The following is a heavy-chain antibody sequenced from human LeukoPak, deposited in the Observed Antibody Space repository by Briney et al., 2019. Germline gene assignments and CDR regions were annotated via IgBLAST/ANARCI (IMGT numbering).Heavy chain of an antibody. Sequence: SETLSLTCTVSGGSISSGGYYWSWIRQHPGKGLEWIGYIYYSGSTYYNPSLKSRVTISVDTSKNQFSLKLSSVTAADTAVYYCARDGRGYSYGLNIWSQGTMVTVSS. D-gene: IGHD5-18*01. CDR1: GGSISSGGYY. CDR2: IYYSGST. J-gene: IGHJ3*02. V-gene: IGHV4-31*03. CDR3: ARDGRGYSYGLNI.